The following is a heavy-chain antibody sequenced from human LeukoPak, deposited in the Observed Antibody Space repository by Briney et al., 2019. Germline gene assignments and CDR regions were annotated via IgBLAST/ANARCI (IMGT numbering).Heavy chain of an antibody. CDR3: ARGTADGYLDY. D-gene: IGHD5-24*01. Sequence: SGTLSLTCAVYGGSFSGYYWSWIRQPPGKGLEWIGYIYYSGSTNYNPSLKSRVTISVDTSKNQFSLKLSSVTAADTAVYYCARGTADGYLDYWGQGTLVTVSS. V-gene: IGHV4-59*01. CDR2: IYYSGST. CDR1: GGSFSGYY. J-gene: IGHJ4*02.